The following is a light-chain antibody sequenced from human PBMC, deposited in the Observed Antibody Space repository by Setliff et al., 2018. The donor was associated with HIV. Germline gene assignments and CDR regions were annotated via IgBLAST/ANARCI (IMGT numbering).Light chain of an antibody. CDR3: SSYAITNTLP. J-gene: IGLJ1*01. Sequence: QSVLAQPASVSGSPGQSITISCTGTSSGVGGYNYVSWYQQHPGKAPKLIIYEVRNRPSGVSNRFSGSKSGNTASLTISGLQAEDEGDYYCSSYAITNTLPFGTGTK. V-gene: IGLV2-14*01. CDR1: SSGVGGYNY. CDR2: EVR.